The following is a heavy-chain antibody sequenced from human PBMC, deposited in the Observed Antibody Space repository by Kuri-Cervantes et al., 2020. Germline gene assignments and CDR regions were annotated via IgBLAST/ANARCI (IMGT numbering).Heavy chain of an antibody. CDR3: TRVRYCSGGSCPYYYYYYMDV. Sequence: GGSLRLSCAASGFTFSTYWMTRVRKAPGKGLEWVANIKHDGSEKYYVDSVNGRFAISTDNAKNSLYLQMNSLRAEDTAVYYCTRVRYCSGGSCPYYYYYYMDVWGKGTTVTVSS. D-gene: IGHD2-15*01. J-gene: IGHJ6*03. CDR1: GFTFSTYW. V-gene: IGHV3-7*01. CDR2: IKHDGSEK.